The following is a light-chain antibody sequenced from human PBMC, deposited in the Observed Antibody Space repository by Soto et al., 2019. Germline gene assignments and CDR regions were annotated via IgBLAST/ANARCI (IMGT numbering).Light chain of an antibody. CDR2: AAS. CDR1: QGISSW. CDR3: QHGNSFPLT. V-gene: IGKV1-12*01. J-gene: IGKJ4*01. Sequence: DIQMTQSPSSVSASVGDRVTITCRASQGISSWLAWFQQKPGEPPRLLIYAASSLHTGVPSRFSGSGSGTDFTLTISSLQPEDFATYYCQHGNSFPLTFGGGTKVESK.